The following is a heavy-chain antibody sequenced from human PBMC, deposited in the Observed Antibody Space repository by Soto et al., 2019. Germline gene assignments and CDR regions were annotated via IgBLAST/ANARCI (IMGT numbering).Heavy chain of an antibody. D-gene: IGHD3-10*01. Sequence: EVQLLESGGGLVQPGGSLTLSCAASGFIFSDYAMSWVRQAPGKGLEWVSSISAVTSARNYADPVRGRFTMSRDNSENKVYLQMNSLRVEDTAIYYCARYVVGRGKDAPGYWGQGTLVTVSS. CDR2: ISAVTSAR. J-gene: IGHJ4*02. V-gene: IGHV3-23*01. CDR1: GFIFSDYA. CDR3: ARYVVGRGKDAPGY.